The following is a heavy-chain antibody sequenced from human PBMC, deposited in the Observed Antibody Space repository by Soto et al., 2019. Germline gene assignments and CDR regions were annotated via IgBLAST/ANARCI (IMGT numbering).Heavy chain of an antibody. CDR2: ISYDGSNK. J-gene: IGHJ4*02. Sequence: GGSLRLSFAACVFTFNIYVMHWGRQAPVKELEWVALISYDGSNKNYGDFVNGRFTISRDNSKNTLYLQMNSLRVEDTAVYYCATDRDPYSGYDSALDYWRKGTQVTVSS. CDR1: VFTFNIYV. V-gene: IGHV3-30*03. CDR3: ATDRDPYSGYDSALDY. D-gene: IGHD5-12*01.